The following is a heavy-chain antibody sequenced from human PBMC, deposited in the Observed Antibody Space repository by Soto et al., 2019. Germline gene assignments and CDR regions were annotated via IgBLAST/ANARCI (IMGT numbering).Heavy chain of an antibody. Sequence: GASVKVSCKASGYTFTSYGISWVRQAPGQGLEWMGWISAYNGNTNYAQKFQGRVTMTTNTSMSTAYMELSSLRSEDTAVYYCARGRKLIYYYGSGKSFDYWGQGTLVTVSS. V-gene: IGHV1-18*01. D-gene: IGHD3-10*01. J-gene: IGHJ4*02. CDR3: ARGRKLIYYYGSGKSFDY. CDR1: GYTFTSYG. CDR2: ISAYNGNT.